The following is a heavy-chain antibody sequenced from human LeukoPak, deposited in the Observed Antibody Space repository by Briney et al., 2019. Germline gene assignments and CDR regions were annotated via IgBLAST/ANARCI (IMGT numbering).Heavy chain of an antibody. D-gene: IGHD3-10*01. Sequence: ASVKVSCKASGYTFSSYAISWVRQAPGQGLEWMGWISTYNGNTNYAQKLQGRVTMTTDTSTSTAYMELRSLRSDDTAVYYCATHSDYYGSGSRDYYYYGMDVWGQGTTVTVSS. CDR3: ATHSDYYGSGSRDYYYYGMDV. CDR2: ISTYNGNT. V-gene: IGHV1-18*01. J-gene: IGHJ6*02. CDR1: GYTFSSYA.